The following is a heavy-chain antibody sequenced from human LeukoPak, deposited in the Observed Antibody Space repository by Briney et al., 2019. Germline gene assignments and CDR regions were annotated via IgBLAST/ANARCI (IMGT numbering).Heavy chain of an antibody. CDR1: GYTFASYG. V-gene: IGHV1-18*01. CDR2: ISGYNDDT. D-gene: IGHD6-13*01. CDR3: ARDTARTTTAGGPNY. Sequence: GASVKVSCKASGYTFASYGIDWVRQAPGQGLEWMGWISGYNDDTYYAQNLQGRVTMTTDTSTSTAYMELRSLTSDDTALYYCARDTARTTTAGGPNYWGREPWSPSPQ. J-gene: IGHJ4*02.